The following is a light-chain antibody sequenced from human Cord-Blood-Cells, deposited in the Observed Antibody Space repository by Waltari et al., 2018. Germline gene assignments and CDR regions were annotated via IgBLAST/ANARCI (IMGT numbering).Light chain of an antibody. CDR2: RNN. CDR3: AAWDDSLSGRV. V-gene: IGLV1-47*01. CDR1: SSNIGSNY. Sequence: QSVLTQPPSASGTPGQRVTTSCSGSSSNIGSNYVYWYQQLPGTAPKPPIYRNNQRPSGVPDRFSGSKSGTSASLAISGLRSEDEADYYCAAWDDSLSGRVFGGGTKLTVL. J-gene: IGLJ3*02.